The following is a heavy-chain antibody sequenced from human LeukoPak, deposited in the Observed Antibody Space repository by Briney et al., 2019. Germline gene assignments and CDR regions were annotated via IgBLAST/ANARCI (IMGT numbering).Heavy chain of an antibody. Sequence: SETLSLTCTVSGGSISSGGYCWSWIRQPPGKGLEWIGYIYHSGSTYYNPSLKSRVTISVDRSKNQFSLKLSSVTAADTAVYYCARESGFGDLFPYCMDVWGQGTTVTVSS. V-gene: IGHV4-30-2*01. D-gene: IGHD3-10*01. J-gene: IGHJ6*02. CDR3: ARESGFGDLFPYCMDV. CDR1: GGSISSGGYC. CDR2: IYHSGST.